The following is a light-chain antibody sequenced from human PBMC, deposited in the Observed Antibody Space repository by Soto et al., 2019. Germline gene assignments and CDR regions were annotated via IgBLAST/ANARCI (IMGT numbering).Light chain of an antibody. J-gene: IGKJ4*01. Sequence: DIPMTQSPSTLSASVGDRVTITCRASQSISSWLAWYQQKPGKAPNLLIYKASSVESGVPSRFTGSGSGTEFTLTISSLQPDDFATYYCQQYHNSPVTFGGGTKVEIK. CDR2: KAS. CDR3: QQYHNSPVT. V-gene: IGKV1-5*03. CDR1: QSISSW.